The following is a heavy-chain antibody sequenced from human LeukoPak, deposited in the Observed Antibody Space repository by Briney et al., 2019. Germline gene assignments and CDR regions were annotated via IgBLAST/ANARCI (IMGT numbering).Heavy chain of an antibody. Sequence: QPGGSLRLSCAASGFTFSSYGMHWVRQAPGKGLEWVAFIRYDGSNKYYADSVKGRFTISRDNSKNTLYLQMNSLRAEDTAVYYCAKDPDSSGWYRGNNWSDPWGQGTLVTVSS. J-gene: IGHJ5*02. CDR3: AKDPDSSGWYRGNNWSDP. CDR1: GFTFSSYG. V-gene: IGHV3-30*02. CDR2: IRYDGSNK. D-gene: IGHD6-19*01.